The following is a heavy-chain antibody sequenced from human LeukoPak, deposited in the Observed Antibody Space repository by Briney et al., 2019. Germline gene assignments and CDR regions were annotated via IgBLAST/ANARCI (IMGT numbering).Heavy chain of an antibody. CDR1: GFTFSSYA. J-gene: IGHJ4*02. Sequence: PGGSLRLSCSASGFTFSSYAMHWVRQAPGKGLEYVSAISSNGGSTYYADSVKGRFTISRDNSKNTLYLQMSSLRAEDTAVYYGVKDLRDYGETLDYWGQGTLVTVSS. CDR2: ISSNGGST. V-gene: IGHV3-64D*06. CDR3: VKDLRDYGETLDY. D-gene: IGHD4-17*01.